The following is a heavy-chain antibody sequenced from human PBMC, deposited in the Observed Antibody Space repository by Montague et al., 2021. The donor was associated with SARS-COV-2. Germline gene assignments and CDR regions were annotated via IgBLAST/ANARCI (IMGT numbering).Heavy chain of an antibody. CDR3: ARDSGYYDSSGYSYDALDI. J-gene: IGHJ3*02. Sequence: TLSLTCTVSGGSISSGGYYWSWIRQHPGKGLERIGYIYHTGSTHYNPSLKSRVTISKETSKNHFSLNLSSVTAADSAVYYCARDSGYYDSSGYSYDALDIWGQGTKVTVSS. D-gene: IGHD3-22*01. V-gene: IGHV4-31*03. CDR2: IYHTGST. CDR1: GGSISSGGYY.